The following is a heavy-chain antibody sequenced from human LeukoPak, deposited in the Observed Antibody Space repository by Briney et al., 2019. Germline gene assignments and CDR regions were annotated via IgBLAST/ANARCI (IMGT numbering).Heavy chain of an antibody. Sequence: GGSLRLSCAASGFTFSSSAMSWVRQASGKGLEWVSAISGSGDKIYYADAVKGRFTISRDNSKNTLYLQMNSLRAEDTAVYYCAKEGGVLRHFDWLPTSFDYWGQGTLVTVSS. CDR1: GFTFSSSA. V-gene: IGHV3-23*01. D-gene: IGHD3-9*01. CDR2: ISGSGDKI. CDR3: AKEGGVLRHFDWLPTSFDY. J-gene: IGHJ4*02.